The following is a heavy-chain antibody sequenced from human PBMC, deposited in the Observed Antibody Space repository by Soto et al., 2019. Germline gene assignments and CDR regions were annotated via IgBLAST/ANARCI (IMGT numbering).Heavy chain of an antibody. J-gene: IGHJ5*02. Sequence: SVKVSCKASGGTFSSYAISWVRQAPGQGLEWMGGIIPIFGTANYAQKFQGRVTITADESTSTAYMELSSLRSEDTAVYYCARDGYSSGWSGPASDPWGQGSLVTVSS. CDR3: ARDGYSSGWSGPASDP. CDR2: IIPIFGTA. V-gene: IGHV1-69*13. D-gene: IGHD6-19*01. CDR1: GGTFSSYA.